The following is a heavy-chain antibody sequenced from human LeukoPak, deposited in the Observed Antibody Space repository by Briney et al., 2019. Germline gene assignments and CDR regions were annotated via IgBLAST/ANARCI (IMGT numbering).Heavy chain of an antibody. CDR1: GYTFTSNY. D-gene: IGHD1-1*01. CDR3: ARDPFWNDGGFDP. J-gene: IGHJ5*02. V-gene: IGHV1-46*01. Sequence: ASVKVSCKAFGYTFTSNYMHWVRQAPGQGPEWMGVISPSGGSTTYAQKFQGRVTLTRDMSTSTDYLELSSLRSEDMAVYYCARDPFWNDGGFDPWGQGTLVTVSS. CDR2: ISPSGGST.